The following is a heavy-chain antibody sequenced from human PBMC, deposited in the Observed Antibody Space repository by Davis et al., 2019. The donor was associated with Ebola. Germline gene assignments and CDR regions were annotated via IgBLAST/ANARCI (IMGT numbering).Heavy chain of an antibody. CDR1: GYSFTSYW. V-gene: IGHV5-10-1*01. Sequence: GESLKISCKGSGYSFTSYWISWVRQMPGKGLEWMGRIDPSDSYTNYSPSFQGHVPISADKSISTAYLQRSSLKDSDTAMYYCARLDCSSTSCYMAGGDGMDVWGQGTTVTVSS. CDR3: ARLDCSSTSCYMAGGDGMDV. J-gene: IGHJ6*02. CDR2: IDPSDSYT. D-gene: IGHD2-2*02.